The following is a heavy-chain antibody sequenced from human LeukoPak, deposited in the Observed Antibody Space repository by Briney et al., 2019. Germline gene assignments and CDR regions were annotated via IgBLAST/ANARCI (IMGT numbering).Heavy chain of an antibody. J-gene: IGHJ4*02. CDR3: AKAGYYYDSSGYWYFDY. D-gene: IGHD3-22*01. CDR1: GFTFSSYA. Sequence: GGSLRLXCAASGFTFSSYAMSWVRQAPGKGLEWVSAISGSGGSTYYADSVKGRFTISRDNSKNTLYLQMNSLRAEDTAVYYCAKAGYYYDSSGYWYFDYWGQGTLVTVSS. V-gene: IGHV3-23*01. CDR2: ISGSGGST.